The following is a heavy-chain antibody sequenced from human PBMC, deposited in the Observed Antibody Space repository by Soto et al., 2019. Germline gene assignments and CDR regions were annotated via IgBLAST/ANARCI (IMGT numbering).Heavy chain of an antibody. V-gene: IGHV3-15*01. J-gene: IGHJ4*02. CDR2: IKSKTDGGTT. CDR3: TTGLRRERWLPFSDY. D-gene: IGHD4-17*01. Sequence: GGSLRLSCTASGFTFGEYAMSWFRQAPGKGLEWVGRIKSKTDGGTTDYAAPVKGRFTISRDVSKNTLYLQMNSLKTEDTAVYYCTTGLRRERWLPFSDYWGQGTLVTVSS. CDR1: GFTFGEYA.